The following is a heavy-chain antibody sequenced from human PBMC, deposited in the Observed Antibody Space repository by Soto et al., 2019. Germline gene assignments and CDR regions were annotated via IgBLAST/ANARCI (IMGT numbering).Heavy chain of an antibody. D-gene: IGHD3-22*01. CDR1: GGSINYSSYY. Sequence: LSLTCTVSGGSINYSSYYWAWIRQPPGKGLEWIGTAYYSGRTYYNPSLKSRVTISVDTSKNQFSLNLSSVTAADTAVYYCARVRGYYDSSGYPLTMFDYWGQGTLVTVSS. CDR3: ARVRGYYDSSGYPLTMFDY. V-gene: IGHV4-39*01. J-gene: IGHJ4*02. CDR2: AYYSGRT.